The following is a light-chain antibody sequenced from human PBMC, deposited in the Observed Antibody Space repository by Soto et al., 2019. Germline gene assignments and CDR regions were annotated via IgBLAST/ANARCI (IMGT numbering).Light chain of an antibody. CDR3: QHLYDTLSI. CDR2: WAS. V-gene: IGKV4-1*01. J-gene: IGKJ2*01. Sequence: DIVMTQSPDSLDVPLGERATINCKSSQSLFYSSNSKKYLAWYQQKPGQPPKLLISWASTRESGVPDRFSGSGSGTDFTLTISSLQGEDVAVDSCQHLYDTLSIFGQGTKMEIK. CDR1: QSLFYSSNSKKY.